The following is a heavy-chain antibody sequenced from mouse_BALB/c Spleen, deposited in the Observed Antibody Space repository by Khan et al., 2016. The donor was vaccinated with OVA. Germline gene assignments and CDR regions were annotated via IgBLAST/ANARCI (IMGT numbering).Heavy chain of an antibody. CDR1: GFTFSSYA. Sequence: EVELVESGGGLVKPGGSLKLSCAASGFTFSSYAMSWVRQTPEKRLEWVATISSGGNYTYYPDSVKGRFTISRDNAKNTLYLQLSSLRSEDTAMYYWARPTIATVVATTYGFFDVWGAGTTVTVSS. D-gene: IGHD1-1*01. J-gene: IGHJ1*01. CDR2: ISSGGNYT. V-gene: IGHV5-9-3*01. CDR3: ARPTIATVVATTYGFFDV.